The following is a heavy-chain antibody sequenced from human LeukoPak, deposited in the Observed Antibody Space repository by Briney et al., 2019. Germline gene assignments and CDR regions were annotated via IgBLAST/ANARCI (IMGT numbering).Heavy chain of an antibody. CDR3: ARGGSGYYYDFDY. V-gene: IGHV4-59*12. Sequence: SETLSLTCTVPGGSISSYYWSWIRQPPEKELEWIGYLYYSGSTNYNPSFKSRVTMSVDTSKNQFSLKLSSVTAADTAVYYCARGGSGYYYDFDYWGQGTLVTVSS. CDR1: GGSISSYY. J-gene: IGHJ4*02. D-gene: IGHD3-22*01. CDR2: LYYSGST.